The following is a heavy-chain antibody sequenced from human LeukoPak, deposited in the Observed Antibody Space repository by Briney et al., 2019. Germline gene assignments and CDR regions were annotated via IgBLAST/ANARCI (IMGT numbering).Heavy chain of an antibody. CDR2: IYHSGTTYHSGST. J-gene: IGHJ2*01. D-gene: IGHD6-13*01. CDR1: GDSISSGYY. V-gene: IGHV4-38-2*02. Sequence: SETLSLTCTVSGDSISSGYYWGWIRQPPGKGLQWIGSIYHSGTTYHSGSTYYNPSLKSRVTISIDTSKNQFSLKLRSVTAADTAVYYCARSLVSSLWYFDLWGRGTLVTVSS. CDR3: ARSLVSSLWYFDL.